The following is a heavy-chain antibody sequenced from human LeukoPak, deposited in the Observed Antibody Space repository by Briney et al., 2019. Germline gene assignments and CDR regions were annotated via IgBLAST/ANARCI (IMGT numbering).Heavy chain of an antibody. CDR2: IDPSGSA. D-gene: IGHD2-2*01. Sequence: SETLSLTCVVSGGSISPYYWSWIRQSPGKGLEWIGYIDPSGSASYNPSLKSRVTISVDTSKNQFSLKLSSVTAADTAVYYCARAVVPAAIYPHWGQGTLVTVSS. V-gene: IGHV4-59*01. CDR3: ARAVVPAAIYPH. CDR1: GGSISPYY. J-gene: IGHJ4*02.